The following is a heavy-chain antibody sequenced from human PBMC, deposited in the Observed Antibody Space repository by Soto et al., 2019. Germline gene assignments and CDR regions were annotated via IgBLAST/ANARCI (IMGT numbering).Heavy chain of an antibody. V-gene: IGHV6-1*01. CDR2: TYYRSKWYN. CDR3: ARVRHYDILTDPSRWDYYYYYGMDV. CDR1: GDSVSSNSAA. D-gene: IGHD3-9*01. Sequence: PSQTLSLTCAISGDSVSSNSAAWNWIRQSPSRGLEWLGRTYYRSKWYNDYAVSVKSRITINPDTSKNQFSLQLNSVTPEDTAVYYCARVRHYDILTDPSRWDYYYYYGMDVWGQGTTVTVSS. J-gene: IGHJ6*02.